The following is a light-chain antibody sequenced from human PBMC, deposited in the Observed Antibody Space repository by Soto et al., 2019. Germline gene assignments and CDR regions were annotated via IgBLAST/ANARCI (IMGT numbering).Light chain of an antibody. CDR3: QQYNNWPYT. CDR1: QSVSNN. V-gene: IGKV3-15*01. Sequence: EIVMTQSPATLSVSPGERATLSCRASQSVSNNVIWYQQKPGQAPRLLIYGASTRATGIPARFSGSGSGTEFTVTISSLQSEDFAVYYCQQYNNWPYTFGQGTKLEIK. CDR2: GAS. J-gene: IGKJ2*01.